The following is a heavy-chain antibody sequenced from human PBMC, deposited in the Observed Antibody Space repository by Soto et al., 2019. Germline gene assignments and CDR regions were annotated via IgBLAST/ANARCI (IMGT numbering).Heavy chain of an antibody. Sequence: GGSLRLSCAASGFTFSNAWINWVRQAPGKGLEWVGRVKSKTHGGTTDYADPVKGRFAVSRDDSDNMVYLQMNSLKIEDTAVYYCTTDSYSTIIIVRFDYWGHGTLVTVSS. D-gene: IGHD3-22*01. CDR1: GFTFSNAW. CDR2: VKSKTHGGTT. V-gene: IGHV3-15*07. CDR3: TTDSYSTIIIVRFDY. J-gene: IGHJ4*01.